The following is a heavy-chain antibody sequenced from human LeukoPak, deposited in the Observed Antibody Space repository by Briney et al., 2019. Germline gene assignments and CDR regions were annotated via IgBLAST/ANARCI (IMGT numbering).Heavy chain of an antibody. D-gene: IGHD3-10*01. V-gene: IGHV1-18*01. Sequence: GASVKVSCKASGYTFTSYGISWVRQAPGRGLEWMGWISAYNGNTNYAQKLQGRVTMTTDTSTSTAYMELRSLRSDDTAVYYCARTMGIKHYGAFDIWGQGTMVTVSS. CDR2: ISAYNGNT. CDR1: GYTFTSYG. J-gene: IGHJ3*02. CDR3: ARTMGIKHYGAFDI.